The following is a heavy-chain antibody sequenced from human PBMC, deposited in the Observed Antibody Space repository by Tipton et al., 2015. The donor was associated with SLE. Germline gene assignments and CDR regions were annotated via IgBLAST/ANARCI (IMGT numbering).Heavy chain of an antibody. J-gene: IGHJ4*02. Sequence: SLRLSCAASGFTVSSNYMSWVRQAPGKGLEWVSVIYSGGSTYYADSVKGRFTISRDNSKNTLYLQMNSLRAEDTAVYYCARATTTVTTPYFDYWGQGTLVTVSS. D-gene: IGHD4-11*01. CDR1: GFTVSSNY. V-gene: IGHV3-66*02. CDR2: IYSGGST. CDR3: ARATTTVTTPYFDY.